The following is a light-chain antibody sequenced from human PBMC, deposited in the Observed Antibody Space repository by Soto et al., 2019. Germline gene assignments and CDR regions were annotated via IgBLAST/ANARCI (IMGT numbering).Light chain of an antibody. CDR2: GAS. J-gene: IGKJ1*01. CDR3: QRYNIWLGP. Sequence: IMVTQGPATLPGSPGESATLSCRASQSVSSNLAWYQQKPVQAPRLLIYGASTRATGIPARFSGSGSGTEFTLTISSLQSEDFAVYYCQRYNIWLGPFGQVTVVDIK. V-gene: IGKV3D-15*01. CDR1: QSVSSN.